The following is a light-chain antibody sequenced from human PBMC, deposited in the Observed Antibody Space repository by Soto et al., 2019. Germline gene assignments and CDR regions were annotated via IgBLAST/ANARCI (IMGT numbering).Light chain of an antibody. J-gene: IGKJ1*01. V-gene: IGKV1-39*01. CDR2: AAS. CDR3: QQSYSTRWT. CDR1: QSISSY. Sequence: DIRMTHSPSSLSASVGDIVTITCRASQSISSYLNWYQQKPGKAPKLLIYAASSLQSGVPSRFSGSGSGTDFTLTISSLQPEDFATYYCQQSYSTRWTFGQGTKVDIK.